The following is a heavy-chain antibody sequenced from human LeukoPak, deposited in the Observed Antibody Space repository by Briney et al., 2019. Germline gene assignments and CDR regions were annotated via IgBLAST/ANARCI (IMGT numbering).Heavy chain of an antibody. V-gene: IGHV4-38-2*01. CDR1: GYLISSGYY. Sequence: SDTVSLICGVSGYLISSGYYWGWLRPPPGKGLEWIGSIYHSRSTYYNPPLKSRVTISVDTSKNLFSLKLSSVTAADTAVYYCARVLETNWFDPWGQGTLVTVSS. D-gene: IGHD1-1*01. J-gene: IGHJ5*02. CDR2: IYHSRST. CDR3: ARVLETNWFDP.